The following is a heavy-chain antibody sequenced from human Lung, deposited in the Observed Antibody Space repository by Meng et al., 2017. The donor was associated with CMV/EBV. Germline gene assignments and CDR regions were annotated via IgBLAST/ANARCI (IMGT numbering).Heavy chain of an antibody. CDR2: IYYSGST. CDR3: ARGVIASNYYYYGMDV. Sequence: LXCTVSGGSISSSSYYWGWIRQPPGKGLEWIGSIYYSGSTYYNPSLKSRVTISVDTSKNQFSLKLSSVTAADTAVYYCARGVIASNYYYYGMDVWGKGTXVPVSS. CDR1: GGSISSSSYY. D-gene: IGHD2/OR15-2a*01. V-gene: IGHV4-39*07. J-gene: IGHJ6*04.